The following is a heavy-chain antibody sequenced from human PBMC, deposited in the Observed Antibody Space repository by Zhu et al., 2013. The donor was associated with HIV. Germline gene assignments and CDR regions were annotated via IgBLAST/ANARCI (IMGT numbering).Heavy chain of an antibody. CDR1: GGTFSSYA. D-gene: IGHD1-26*01. CDR2: IIPIFGTA. CDR3: ARDPTVGATWYYYYGMDV. J-gene: IGHJ6*02. Sequence: QVQLVQSGAEVKKPGSSVKVSCKASGGTFSSYAISWVRQAPGQGLEWMGGIIPIFGTANYAQKFQGRVTITADESTSTAYMELSSLRSEDTAVYYCARDPTVGATWYYYYGMDVWGQGTTGQPSP. V-gene: IGHV1-69*01.